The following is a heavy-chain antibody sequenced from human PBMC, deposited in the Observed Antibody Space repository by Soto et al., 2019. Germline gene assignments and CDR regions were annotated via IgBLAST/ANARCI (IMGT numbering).Heavy chain of an antibody. V-gene: IGHV5-10-1*01. CDR1: GYSFTSYW. Sequence: PGESLKISCKGSGYSFTSYWISWVRQWPGKGLEWMGRIAPSDSYTNYSPSFQGHVTISADKSISTAYLQWSSLKAADTAMYYCAGRPASRDYDYYYYGMDVWGQGTTVTVSS. J-gene: IGHJ6*02. CDR2: IAPSDSYT. D-gene: IGHD3-10*01. CDR3: AGRPASRDYDYYYYGMDV.